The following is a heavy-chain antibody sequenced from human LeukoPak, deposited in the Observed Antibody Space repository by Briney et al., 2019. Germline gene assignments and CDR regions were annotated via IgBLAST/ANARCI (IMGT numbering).Heavy chain of an antibody. CDR1: GFTFSSYW. D-gene: IGHD2-2*01. J-gene: IGHJ5*02. CDR3: ARGCSSTSCYERNNWFDL. Sequence: GGSLRLSCAASGFTFSSYWMHWVRQAPGKGLVWVLRIDSDGRSTNYADSVKGRFTISRDNAKNTLYLQMNSLRAEDTAVYYCARGCSSTSCYERNNWFDLWGQGTLVTVSS. CDR2: IDSDGRST. V-gene: IGHV3-74*01.